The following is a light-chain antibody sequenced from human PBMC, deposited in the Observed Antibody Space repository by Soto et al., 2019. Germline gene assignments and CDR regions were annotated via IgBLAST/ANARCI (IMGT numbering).Light chain of an antibody. J-gene: IGKJ4*02. CDR2: GAS. CDR1: QSVSSN. Sequence: EIVMTQSPATLSVAPGDRATLSCRASQSVSSNLAGYQQKPGQAPRLLIYGASTRATGIPARFSGSGSGTEFTLTISSLQYEDFAVYYCQQYHNWPRSLTFGGGTTVEIK. CDR3: QQYHNWPRSLT. V-gene: IGKV3-15*01.